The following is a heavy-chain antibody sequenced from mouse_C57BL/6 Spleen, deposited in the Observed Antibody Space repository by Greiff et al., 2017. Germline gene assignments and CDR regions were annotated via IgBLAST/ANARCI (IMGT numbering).Heavy chain of an antibody. CDR3: ARETPPIYYYGSSYNY. Sequence: VKLVESGPELVKPGASVKISCKASGYAFSSSWMNWVKQRPGKGLEWIGRIYPGDGDTNYNGKFKGKATLTADKSSSTAYMQLSSLTSEDSAVYFCARETPPIYYYGSSYNYWGQGTTLTVSS. CDR2: IYPGDGDT. CDR1: GYAFSSSW. J-gene: IGHJ2*01. D-gene: IGHD1-1*01. V-gene: IGHV1-82*01.